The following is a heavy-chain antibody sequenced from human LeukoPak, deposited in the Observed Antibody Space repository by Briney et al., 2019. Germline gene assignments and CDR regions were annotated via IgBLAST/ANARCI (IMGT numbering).Heavy chain of an antibody. CDR3: ARSYYYDSSGYFYYFDY. V-gene: IGHV4-39*07. Sequence: SETLSLTCTVSGGSISTSSYYRGWIRQPPGKGLEWIGSIYYSGSTYYNPSLKSRVTISVDTSKNQFSLKLSSVTAADTAVYYCARSYYYDSSGYFYYFDYWGQGTLVTVSS. CDR2: IYYSGST. D-gene: IGHD3-22*01. CDR1: GGSISTSSYY. J-gene: IGHJ4*02.